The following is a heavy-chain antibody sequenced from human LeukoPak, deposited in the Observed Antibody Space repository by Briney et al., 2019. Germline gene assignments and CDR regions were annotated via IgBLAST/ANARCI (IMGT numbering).Heavy chain of an antibody. CDR1: GIAFASHA. CDR3: AKGDNYDFWSGPEMDAFDI. D-gene: IGHD3-3*01. V-gene: IGHV3-23*01. Sequence: GESLRLSCVASGIAFASHAMSWVRQAPGKGLEWVSAISGSGGSTYYADSVKGRFTISRDNSKNTLYLQMNSLRAEDTAVYYCAKGDNYDFWSGPEMDAFDIWGQGTTVTVSS. CDR2: ISGSGGST. J-gene: IGHJ3*02.